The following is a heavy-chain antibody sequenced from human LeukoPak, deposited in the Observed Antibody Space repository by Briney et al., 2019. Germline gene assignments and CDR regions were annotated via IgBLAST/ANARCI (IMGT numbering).Heavy chain of an antibody. CDR3: ARGTLGSGTYYL. CDR1: GGSISGYY. Sequence: SETLSLTCTVSGGSISGYYWSWIRQPPGKGLEWIGYIHYSGSTNYNPSLNSRVTISVDTSKNQFSLKLSSVTAADTAVYYCARGTLGSGTYYLWGQGTLVTVSS. D-gene: IGHD3-10*01. J-gene: IGHJ4*02. CDR2: IHYSGST. V-gene: IGHV4-59*01.